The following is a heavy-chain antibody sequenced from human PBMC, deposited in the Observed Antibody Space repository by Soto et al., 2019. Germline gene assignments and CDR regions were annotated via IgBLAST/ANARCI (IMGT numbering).Heavy chain of an antibody. CDR3: ARNGQLHAFDI. CDR1: GFTFSRYW. D-gene: IGHD2-2*01. CDR2: IKEDGSAK. J-gene: IGHJ3*02. Sequence: GGSLRLSCAASGFTFSRYWMTWVRQDPGKGLEWVANIKEDGSAKYYVDSVKGRFTISRDNAKNSLYLQMNSLRAEDTAVYYCARNGQLHAFDIWGQETMVTVSS. V-gene: IGHV3-7*01.